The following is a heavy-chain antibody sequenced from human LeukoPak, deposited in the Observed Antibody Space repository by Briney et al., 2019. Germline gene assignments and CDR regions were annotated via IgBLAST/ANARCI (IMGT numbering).Heavy chain of an antibody. V-gene: IGHV3-53*01. Sequence: PGGSLRLSCAASGFTVSSNYMSWVRQAPGKGLEWLSVIYVGGSTFYADSVKGRFTISRDNSKNTLYLQMNSLSADDTAVYYCARDHRNAGVFDYWGQGTLVTVSS. D-gene: IGHD2-2*01. CDR2: IYVGGST. CDR1: GFTVSSNY. J-gene: IGHJ4*02. CDR3: ARDHRNAGVFDY.